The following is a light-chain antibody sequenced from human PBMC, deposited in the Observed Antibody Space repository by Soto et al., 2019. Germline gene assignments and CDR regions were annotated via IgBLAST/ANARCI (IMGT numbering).Light chain of an antibody. CDR3: QQYGSSPQS. J-gene: IGKJ4*01. CDR1: QSVSSIY. V-gene: IGKV3-20*01. Sequence: IVLTQSPGTLSLSPGERATLSCRASQSVSSIYLAWYQQKPGQAPRLLIYGASSRATGIPDRFSVSGSGTDFTLTISRLEPEDFAVYYCQQYGSSPQSFGGGTKVDIK. CDR2: GAS.